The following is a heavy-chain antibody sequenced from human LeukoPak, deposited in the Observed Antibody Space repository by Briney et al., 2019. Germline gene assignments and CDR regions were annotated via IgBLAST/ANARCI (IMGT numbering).Heavy chain of an antibody. V-gene: IGHV4-61*02. J-gene: IGHJ5*02. D-gene: IGHD3-22*01. CDR3: AWGDSSGYPFDP. CDR2: IYTTGGTSGST. CDR1: GGSISSGNYY. Sequence: SETLSLTCTVSGGSISSGNYYWSWIRQPAGKGLEYIGRIYTTGGTSGSTYYNPSLKSRVTISVDTSKNQFSLKLSSVTAADTAVYYCAWGDSSGYPFDPWGQGTLVTVSS.